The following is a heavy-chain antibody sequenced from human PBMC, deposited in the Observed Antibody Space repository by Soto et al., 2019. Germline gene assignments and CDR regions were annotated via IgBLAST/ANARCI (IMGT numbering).Heavy chain of an antibody. Sequence: GSLRLSCAAAASIFSSYGMTWVSKAPGKGLECVSAISASGGSTYYADSVKGRFTISRDNSKNTLYLQMNSLRAEDTAVYYWAKDPLRFLEWLFGYRAQGTRGIGSS. CDR2: ISASGGST. CDR1: ASIFSSYG. CDR3: AKDPLRFLEWLFGY. J-gene: IGHJ4*02. D-gene: IGHD3-3*01. V-gene: IGHV3-23*01.